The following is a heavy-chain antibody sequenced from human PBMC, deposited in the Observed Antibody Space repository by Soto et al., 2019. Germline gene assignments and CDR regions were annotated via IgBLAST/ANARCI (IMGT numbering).Heavy chain of an antibody. D-gene: IGHD6-19*01. CDR3: TSAERIVEAGLTDS. V-gene: IGHV3-73*01. CDR1: GFTFSVSA. J-gene: IGHJ4*02. CDR2: IRSKAASYAT. Sequence: EVQLVESGGGSVQPGGSLTLSCAASGFTFSVSAIHWVRQASGNGLGWVGRIRSKAASYATAYAASVKGRFNISRDDLKNTAYLQMNSLKTDDTAVYYCTSAERIVEAGLTDSWGQGTLVTVSS.